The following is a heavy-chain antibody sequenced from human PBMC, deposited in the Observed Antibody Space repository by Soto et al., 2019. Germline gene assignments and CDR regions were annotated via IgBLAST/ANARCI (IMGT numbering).Heavy chain of an antibody. Sequence: SVKVSCKASGGTFSSYAISWVRQAPGQGLEWMGRIIPIFGTANYAQKFQSRVTITADESTSTAYMELSSLRSEDTSVYYCAREWSEYSGYSRGYFPHWGQGTLVTVSS. CDR1: GGTFSSYA. CDR2: IIPIFGTA. CDR3: AREWSEYSGYSRGYFPH. D-gene: IGHD5-12*01. V-gene: IGHV1-69*13. J-gene: IGHJ1*01.